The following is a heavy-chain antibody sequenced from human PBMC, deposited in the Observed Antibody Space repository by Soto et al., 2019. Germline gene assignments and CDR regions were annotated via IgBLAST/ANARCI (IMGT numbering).Heavy chain of an antibody. Sequence: EVHLLESGGGWVQPGGSLRLSCAASEFTFNIFDMSWDRQAPGKGLEWVSMISDSGDRTYYAGSVRGRFTMSRDNSKNTVYLQMDSLRAEDTAIYYCVKGGWLDYWGQGTLVTVSS. CDR1: EFTFNIFD. D-gene: IGHD5-12*01. J-gene: IGHJ4*02. CDR2: ISDSGDRT. CDR3: VKGGWLDY. V-gene: IGHV3-23*01.